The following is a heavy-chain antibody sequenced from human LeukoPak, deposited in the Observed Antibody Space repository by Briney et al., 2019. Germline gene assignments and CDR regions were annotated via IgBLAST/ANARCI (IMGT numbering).Heavy chain of an antibody. CDR2: IRSKANSYAT. J-gene: IGHJ4*02. V-gene: IGHV3-73*01. CDR1: GFTFSGSA. Sequence: PGGSLRLSCAASGFTFSGSAMHWVRQASGKGLEWVGRIRSKANSYATAYAASVKGRFTISRDDSKNTAYLQMNSLETEDTAVYYCTRVDTAMGSFDYWGQGTLVTVSS. CDR3: TRVDTAMGSFDY. D-gene: IGHD5-18*01.